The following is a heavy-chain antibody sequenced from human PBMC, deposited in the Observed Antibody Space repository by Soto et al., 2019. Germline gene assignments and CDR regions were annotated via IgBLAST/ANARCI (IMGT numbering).Heavy chain of an antibody. CDR1: GYTFTGYY. CDR2: INPNSGGT. V-gene: IGHV1-2*02. J-gene: IGHJ5*02. Sequence: ASVKVSCKASGYTFTGYYMHWVRQAPGQGLEWMGWINPNSGGTNYAQKFQGRVTMTRDTSISTAYMELSRLRSDDTAVYYCAREHYDFWSGYYRGWFDPWGQGTLVTV. D-gene: IGHD3-3*01. CDR3: AREHYDFWSGYYRGWFDP.